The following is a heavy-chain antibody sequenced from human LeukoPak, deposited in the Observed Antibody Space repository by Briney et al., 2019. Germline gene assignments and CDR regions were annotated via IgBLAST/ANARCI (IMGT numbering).Heavy chain of an antibody. J-gene: IGHJ5*02. Sequence: PSETLSLTCAVYGGSFSGYYWSWIRQPPGKGLECIGEINHSGSTNYNPSLKSRVTLSVDTSKNQFSLKLRSVTAADTAVYYCARDSYDFWSGYYAWFDPWGEGTLVTVSS. CDR3: ARDSYDFWSGYYAWFDP. V-gene: IGHV4-34*01. D-gene: IGHD3-3*01. CDR1: GGSFSGYY. CDR2: INHSGST.